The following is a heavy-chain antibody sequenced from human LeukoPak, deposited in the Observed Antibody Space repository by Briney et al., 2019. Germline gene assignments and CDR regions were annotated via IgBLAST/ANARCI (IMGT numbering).Heavy chain of an antibody. CDR1: GYTFTGYY. Sequence: ASVKVSCKASGYTFTGYYMHWVRQAPGQGLEWMGWINPNSGGTNYAQKFQGRVTMTRDTSISTAYMELSSLRSEDMAVYYCASSIGPTNEYFQHWGQGTLVTVSS. D-gene: IGHD6-6*01. J-gene: IGHJ1*01. V-gene: IGHV1-2*02. CDR3: ASSIGPTNEYFQH. CDR2: INPNSGGT.